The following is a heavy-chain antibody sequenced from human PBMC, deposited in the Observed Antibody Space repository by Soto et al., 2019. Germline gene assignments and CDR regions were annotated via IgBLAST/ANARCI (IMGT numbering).Heavy chain of an antibody. V-gene: IGHV4-39*07. D-gene: IGHD3-16*01. CDR1: GGSISSGAFY. CDR2: RYYSGST. J-gene: IGHJ4*02. Sequence: SETLSLTCTVSGGSISSGAFYWGWIRQPPEKGLDWIGSRYYSGSTYYNPSLKSRVTISVDTSKNQFSLKLSSVTAADTAVYYCARLGAYSQAFDYWGQGTLVTVSS. CDR3: ARLGAYSQAFDY.